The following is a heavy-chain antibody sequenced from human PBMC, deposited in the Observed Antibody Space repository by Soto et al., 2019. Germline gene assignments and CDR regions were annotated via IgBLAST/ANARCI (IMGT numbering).Heavy chain of an antibody. CDR1: GYTFTSYG. CDR3: ARVLFRKGGYYYGMDV. J-gene: IGHJ6*02. V-gene: IGHV1-18*01. CDR2: ISAYNGNT. Sequence: ASVKVSCKASGYTFTSYGISWVRQAPGQGLEWMGWISAYNGNTNHAQKLQGRVTMTTDTSTSTAYMELRSLRSDDTAVYYCARVLFRKGGYYYGMDVWGQGTTVTVSS. D-gene: IGHD3-10*01.